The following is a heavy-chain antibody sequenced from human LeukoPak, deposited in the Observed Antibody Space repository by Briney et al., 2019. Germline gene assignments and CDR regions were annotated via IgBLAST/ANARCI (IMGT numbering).Heavy chain of an antibody. CDR2: ISYDEGKK. CDR3: AKGGITYNYYGMDV. Sequence: GGSLRLSCVASGFTFSSYAMHWVRQAPGKGLEWVAVISYDEGKKYYADSVKGRFTISRDNSKNTLHLQMSSLRAEDTAVYFCAKGGITYNYYGMDVWGQGTTVTVSS. CDR1: GFTFSSYA. V-gene: IGHV3-30*18. D-gene: IGHD3-10*01. J-gene: IGHJ6*02.